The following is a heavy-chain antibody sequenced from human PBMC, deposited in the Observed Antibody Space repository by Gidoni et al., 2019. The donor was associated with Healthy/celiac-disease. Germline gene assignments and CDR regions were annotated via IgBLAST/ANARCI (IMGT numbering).Heavy chain of an antibody. CDR1: GYTLTELS. J-gene: IGHJ5*02. Sequence: QVQLVQSGAEVTKPGASVKVSCKVSGYTLTELSMHWVRQAPGKGLEWMGGFDPEDGETIYAQKFQGRVTMTEDTSTDTAYMELSSLRSEDTAVYYCATALISGSKRGNWFDPWGQGTLVTVSS. CDR2: FDPEDGET. V-gene: IGHV1-24*01. CDR3: ATALISGSKRGNWFDP. D-gene: IGHD1-26*01.